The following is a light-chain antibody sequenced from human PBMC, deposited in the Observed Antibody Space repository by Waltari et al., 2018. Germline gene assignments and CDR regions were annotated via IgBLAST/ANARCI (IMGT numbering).Light chain of an antibody. Sequence: DIQMTQSPSTLSAFVGDRVTITCRASQSISSWLAWYQQKPGKAPKLLTYKASKLESGVPSRFSGSGSGTEFTLTISGLQPDDFATYYCQQYSSYPHTFGQGTKLEMK. CDR3: QQYSSYPHT. CDR2: KAS. V-gene: IGKV1-5*03. CDR1: QSISSW. J-gene: IGKJ2*01.